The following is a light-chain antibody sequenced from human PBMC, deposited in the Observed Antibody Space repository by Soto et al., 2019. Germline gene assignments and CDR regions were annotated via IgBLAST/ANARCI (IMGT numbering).Light chain of an antibody. CDR1: QSVSSNY. Sequence: EIVLTQSPGTLSLSPGERATLSCRASQSVSSNYLSWYQQKPGQAPRLLIYGASSRATGIPARFSGSGSGTDFNLTISRLEPEDFAVYYCQQYGSSRWTFGHGTKVEI. V-gene: IGKV3-20*01. J-gene: IGKJ1*01. CDR2: GAS. CDR3: QQYGSSRWT.